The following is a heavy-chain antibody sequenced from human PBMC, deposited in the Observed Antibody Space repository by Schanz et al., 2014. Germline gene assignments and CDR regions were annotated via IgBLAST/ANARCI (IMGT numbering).Heavy chain of an antibody. D-gene: IGHD2-2*01. Sequence: QVQLQESGPGLVKPSQTLSLTCTVSGASISSRDFYWSWIRQFPGKGLEWIGYISYSGRTYYSPSLKSRLTMAGDPAKNHIALSLRSCAASDPANCFSSKGECRSSSWREVAPPDDWGQGTLVTVSS. V-gene: IGHV4-31*03. CDR2: ISYSGRT. CDR1: GASISSRDFY. CDR3: SKGECRSSSWREVAPPDD. J-gene: IGHJ4*02.